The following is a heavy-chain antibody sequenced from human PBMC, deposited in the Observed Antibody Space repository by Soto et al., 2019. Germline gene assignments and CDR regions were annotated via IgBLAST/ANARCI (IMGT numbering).Heavy chain of an antibody. Sequence: GGSLRLSCAASGFTFSSYGMHWVRQAPGKGLEWVAVIWYDGSNKYYADSVKGQFTISRDNSKNTLYLQMNSLRAEDTGVYYCASDEGTGETWIEWGQGTLVTVSS. D-gene: IGHD3-16*01. CDR3: ASDEGTGETWIE. CDR1: GFTFSSYG. CDR2: IWYDGSNK. J-gene: IGHJ4*02. V-gene: IGHV3-33*01.